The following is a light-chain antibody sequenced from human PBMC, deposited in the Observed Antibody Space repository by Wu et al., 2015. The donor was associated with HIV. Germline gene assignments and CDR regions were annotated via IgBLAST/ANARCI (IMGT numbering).Light chain of an antibody. J-gene: IGKJ4*01. CDR1: QSADSW. Sequence: GDRVTITCRASQSADSWLAWFQQRPGKAPTLLIRDSSSLESGVPSRFSGSGSGTEFTLTISNLQPDDFATYYCQQYKTYSFTFGGGTKVAIK. CDR3: QQYKTYSFT. V-gene: IGKV1-5*01. CDR2: DSS.